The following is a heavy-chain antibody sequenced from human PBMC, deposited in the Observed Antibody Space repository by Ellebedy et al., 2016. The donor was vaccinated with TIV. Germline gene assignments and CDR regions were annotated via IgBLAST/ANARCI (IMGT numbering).Heavy chain of an antibody. V-gene: IGHV1-69*13. Sequence: SVKVSCXASGGTFSSYAISWVRQAPGQGLEWMGGIIPIFGTANYAQKFQGRVTITADESTSTAYMELSSLRSEDTAVYYCARTGWVVGATGLDYWGQGTLVTVSS. D-gene: IGHD1-26*01. J-gene: IGHJ4*02. CDR3: ARTGWVVGATGLDY. CDR2: IIPIFGTA. CDR1: GGTFSSYA.